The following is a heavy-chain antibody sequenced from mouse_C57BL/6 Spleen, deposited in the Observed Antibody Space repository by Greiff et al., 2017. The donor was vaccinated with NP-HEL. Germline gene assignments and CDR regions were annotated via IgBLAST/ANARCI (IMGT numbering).Heavy chain of an antibody. D-gene: IGHD1-1*01. J-gene: IGHJ2*01. CDR1: GYTFTDYN. Sequence: VQLQQSGPELVKPGASVKIPCKASGYTFTDYNMDWVKQSHGKSLEWIGDINPNNGGTIYNQKFKGKATLTVDKSSSTAYMELRSLTSEDTAVYYCARQQFITTVVAPYFDYWGQGTTLTVSS. V-gene: IGHV1-18*01. CDR3: ARQQFITTVVAPYFDY. CDR2: INPNNGGT.